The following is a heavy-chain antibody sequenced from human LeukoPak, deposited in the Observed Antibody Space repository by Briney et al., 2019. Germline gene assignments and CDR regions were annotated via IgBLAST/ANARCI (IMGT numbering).Heavy chain of an antibody. CDR1: GFTFDDYG. CDR3: ARGEPSSWLRLPTPFDY. V-gene: IGHV3-20*04. Sequence: GGSLRLSCAASGFTFDDYGMSWVRQAPGRGLECVSGINWNGGSTGYADSVKGRFTISRDNAKNSLYLQMNSLRAEDTALYYCARGEPSSWLRLPTPFDYWGQGTLVTVSS. J-gene: IGHJ4*02. D-gene: IGHD5-12*01. CDR2: INWNGGST.